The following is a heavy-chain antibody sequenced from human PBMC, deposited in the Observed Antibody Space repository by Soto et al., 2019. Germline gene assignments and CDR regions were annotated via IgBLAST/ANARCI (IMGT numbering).Heavy chain of an antibody. CDR2: ISYGGNT. Sequence: PSETLSLTCTVSGGSVSSGSYYWSWIRQPPGKGLEWIGYISYGGNTNYNSSLKSRVTISKDTSENQFSLKVNSVTTADTAVYYCARYTTGGTGFDYWGQGTLVTVSS. CDR1: GGSVSSGSYY. CDR3: ARYTTGGTGFDY. V-gene: IGHV4-61*01. J-gene: IGHJ4*02. D-gene: IGHD1-1*01.